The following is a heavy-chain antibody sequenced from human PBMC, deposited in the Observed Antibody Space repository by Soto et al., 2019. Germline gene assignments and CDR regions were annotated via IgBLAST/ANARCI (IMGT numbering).Heavy chain of an antibody. Sequence: SETLSLTCTVSGGSVSSGDYFWSWLRQSPGKRLEWIAYIYYSGSTNYNPSLKSRATISVDTSKSQVSLTLTSMTAADAALYYCARSPNYYYYGFDVWGQGTAVTV. V-gene: IGHV4-61*08. CDR2: IYYSGST. CDR1: GGSVSSGDYF. J-gene: IGHJ6*02. D-gene: IGHD3-10*01. CDR3: ARSPNYYYYGFDV.